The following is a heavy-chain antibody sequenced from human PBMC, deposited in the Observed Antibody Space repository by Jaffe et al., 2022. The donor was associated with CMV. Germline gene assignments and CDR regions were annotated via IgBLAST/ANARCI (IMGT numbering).Heavy chain of an antibody. CDR1: GFTFSNAW. CDR3: TTDPQSYYYDSSGYYRYFDY. J-gene: IGHJ4*02. D-gene: IGHD3-22*01. V-gene: IGHV3-15*01. CDR2: IKSKTDGGTT. Sequence: EVQLVESGGGLVKPGGSLRLSCAASGFTFSNAWMSWVRQAPGKGLEWVGRIKSKTDGGTTDYAAPVKGRFTISRDDSKNTLYLQMNSLKTEDTAVYYCTTDPQSYYYDSSGYYRYFDYWGQGTLVTVSS.